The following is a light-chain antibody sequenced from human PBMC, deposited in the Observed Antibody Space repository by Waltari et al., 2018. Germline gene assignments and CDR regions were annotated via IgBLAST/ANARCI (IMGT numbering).Light chain of an antibody. J-gene: IGLJ1*01. V-gene: IGLV2-14*03. CDR2: DVS. CDR1: SRDVGDYDW. CDR3: TSYTSRHSLV. Sequence: QSALTQPASVSGSPGQSITISCTGTSRDVGDYDWVSWYQQHPGKAPKVVIFDVSYRPSGFSNRCTGSKSGNTASLTISGLQAEDEADYYCTSYTSRHSLVFGTGTKVTVL.